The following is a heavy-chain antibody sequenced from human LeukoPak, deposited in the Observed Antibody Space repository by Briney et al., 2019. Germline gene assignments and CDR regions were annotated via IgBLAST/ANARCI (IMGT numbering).Heavy chain of an antibody. V-gene: IGHV3-23*01. CDR2: ISGNAGST. CDR3: ARDSAMANFDY. CDR1: GFTLSSYA. J-gene: IGHJ4*02. D-gene: IGHD5-18*01. Sequence: PGGSLRLSCAASGFTLSSYAMSWVRQAPGKGLEWVSLISGNAGSTYYADSVKGRFTISRDITKNTLYLQMNSLRAEDTAVYYCARDSAMANFDYWGQGTLVTVSS.